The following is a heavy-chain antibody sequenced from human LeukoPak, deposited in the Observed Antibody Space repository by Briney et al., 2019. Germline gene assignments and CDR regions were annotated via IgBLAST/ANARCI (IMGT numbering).Heavy chain of an antibody. CDR2: ISAYNGNT. Sequence: ASVKVSCKASGYTFTSYGISWLRQAPGQGLEWMGWISAYNGNTKYAQKLQGRVTMTTDTSTSTAYMELRSLRSDDTAVYYCARDRHYDILTGYHKNYFDYWGQGTLVTVSS. D-gene: IGHD3-9*01. CDR1: GYTFTSYG. V-gene: IGHV1-18*01. J-gene: IGHJ4*02. CDR3: ARDRHYDILTGYHKNYFDY.